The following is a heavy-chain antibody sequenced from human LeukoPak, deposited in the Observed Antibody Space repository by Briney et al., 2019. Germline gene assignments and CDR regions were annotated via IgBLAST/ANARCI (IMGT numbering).Heavy chain of an antibody. V-gene: IGHV3-9*01. J-gene: IGHJ4*02. D-gene: IGHD1-26*01. CDR3: ASGGIYYGAAFDF. CDR1: GFTFDDYA. CDR2: ISWNSGNI. Sequence: PGGSLRLSCMASGFTFDDYAMHWVRQAPGKGLEWVSGISWNSGNIAYADSVKGRFTISRDNAKNSLYLQMNSLRAEDTALYYCASGGIYYGAAFDFWGQGTLVTVSS.